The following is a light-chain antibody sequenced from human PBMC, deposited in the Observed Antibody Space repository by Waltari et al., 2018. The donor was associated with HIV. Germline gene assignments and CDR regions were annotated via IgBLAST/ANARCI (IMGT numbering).Light chain of an antibody. CDR3: QGWDSSTPI. Sequence: SSELTQPPSVSVSPGQTAIITCSGDKLGDKYASWYQQRPGQSPVLVIYQDAKRPSGIPERFSGSNSGNTATLTISGTQPMDEADYYCQGWDSSTPIFGGGTNLSFL. V-gene: IGLV3-1*01. J-gene: IGLJ2*01. CDR1: KLGDKY. CDR2: QDA.